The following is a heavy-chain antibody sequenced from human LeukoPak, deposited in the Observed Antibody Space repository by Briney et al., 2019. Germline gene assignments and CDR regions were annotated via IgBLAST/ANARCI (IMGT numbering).Heavy chain of an antibody. CDR1: GFPFNTYA. Sequence: GGSLRLSCAASGFPFNTYAMSWVRQAPGKGLEYISVIRPTGTNTYYASSVKGRFTISRDDSRSTVYLQMSSLRAEDTAIYYCAKLAFYETSAPLRDISFWGQGTLVTVSS. CDR3: AKLAFYETSAPLRDISF. V-gene: IGHV3-23*01. CDR2: IRPTGTNT. J-gene: IGHJ4*02. D-gene: IGHD3-3*02.